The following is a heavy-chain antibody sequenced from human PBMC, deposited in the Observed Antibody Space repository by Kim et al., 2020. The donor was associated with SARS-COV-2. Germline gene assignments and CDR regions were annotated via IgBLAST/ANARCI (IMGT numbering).Heavy chain of an antibody. CDR1: GFTVSSNY. CDR3: ARGTVENAFDI. CDR2: IYGGGNT. J-gene: IGHJ3*02. V-gene: IGHV3-53*04. D-gene: IGHD6-19*01. Sequence: GGSLRLSCAASGFTVSSNYMSWVRQAPGKGLEWVSVIYGGGNTYYADSVKGRFTVSRHNSKNTLYLQMNSLRTEDTAVYYFARGTVENAFDIWGQGTMVT.